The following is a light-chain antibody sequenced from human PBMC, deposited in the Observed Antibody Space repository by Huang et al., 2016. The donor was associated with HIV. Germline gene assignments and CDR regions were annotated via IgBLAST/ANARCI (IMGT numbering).Light chain of an antibody. V-gene: IGKV3-15*01. Sequence: EIVMTQSPATLSVSPGDGATLSCRASQSFSRNLAWYQQKPGQPPRPLIYGASTRATGVPARFSGSGSGTEFTLTISSLQSEDFALYYCQQYNNWPYTFGQGTKLEIK. CDR1: QSFSRN. CDR2: GAS. J-gene: IGKJ2*01. CDR3: QQYNNWPYT.